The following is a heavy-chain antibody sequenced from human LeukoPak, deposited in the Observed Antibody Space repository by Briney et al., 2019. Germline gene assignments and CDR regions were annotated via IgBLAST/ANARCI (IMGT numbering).Heavy chain of an antibody. CDR2: IYPGDSDT. V-gene: IGHV5-51*01. Sequence: GESLKISCKGSGYSFTSYWIGWVRQMPGKGLEWMGIIYPGDSDTRYSPSFQGQVTLSADKSISTAYLQWSSLKASDTAMYYCARHETYYYGSGSYLSYYYYYMDVWGKGTTVTVSS. CDR1: GYSFTSYW. D-gene: IGHD3-10*01. CDR3: ARHETYYYGSGSYLSYYYYYMDV. J-gene: IGHJ6*03.